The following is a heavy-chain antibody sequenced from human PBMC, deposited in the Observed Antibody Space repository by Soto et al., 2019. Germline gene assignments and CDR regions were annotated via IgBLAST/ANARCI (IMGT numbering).Heavy chain of an antibody. CDR1: GFTFSRYA. Sequence: GGSLRLSCAASGFTFSRYAMNWVRQAPGKGLEWLSYINSSSSTIYYADSVKGRFTISRDNAKNSLYLQMNGLRDEDTAVYYCGRGESPYGSGAINGFWGQGTLVTVSS. D-gene: IGHD3-10*01. CDR2: INSSSSTI. J-gene: IGHJ4*02. CDR3: GRGESPYGSGAINGF. V-gene: IGHV3-48*02.